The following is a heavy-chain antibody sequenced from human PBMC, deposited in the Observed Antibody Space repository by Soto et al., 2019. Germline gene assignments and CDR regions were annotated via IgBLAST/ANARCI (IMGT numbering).Heavy chain of an antibody. CDR1: GYTFAAYY. J-gene: IGHJ6*02. CDR2: IKPNSGDT. Sequence: ASVKVSCKTSGYTFAAYYIHWVRQVPGQGLEWMGWIKPNSGDTYFAQNFEGWVTLTRDTSINTAYMELRRLRSDDTAVYYCARGARFWDPQPAGMDVWGQGTTVTVSS. V-gene: IGHV1-2*04. D-gene: IGHD3-3*01. CDR3: ARGARFWDPQPAGMDV.